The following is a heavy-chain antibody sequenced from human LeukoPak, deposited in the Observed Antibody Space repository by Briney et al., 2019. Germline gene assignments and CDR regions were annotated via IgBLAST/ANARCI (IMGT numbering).Heavy chain of an antibody. V-gene: IGHV3-23*01. D-gene: IGHD6-19*01. CDR2: ISGSGGST. CDR3: AKEVGIAVAGGLDY. Sequence: PGGSLRLSCAASGFTFSSYAMSWVRQAPGKGLEWVSAISGSGGSTYYADSVKGRFTISRDDSKNTLYLQMNSLRAEDTAVYYCAKEVGIAVAGGLDYWGQGTLVTVSS. CDR1: GFTFSSYA. J-gene: IGHJ4*02.